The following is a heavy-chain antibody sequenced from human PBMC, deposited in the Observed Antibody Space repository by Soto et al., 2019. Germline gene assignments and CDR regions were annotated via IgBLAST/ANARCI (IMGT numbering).Heavy chain of an antibody. J-gene: IGHJ4*02. CDR1: GGSISSYS. CDR3: ARYYWSLRYFDY. D-gene: IGHD3-10*01. Sequence: QVQLQESGPRLVKPSGTLSLTCTVSGGSISSYSWGWIRQPAGRGLEWVGRIDSSGSTSYNPSLKRRVTMSVDTSKNQFALQLSSVTAADTAFYYGARYYWSLRYFDYWGQGTLVTVSS. V-gene: IGHV4-4*07. CDR2: IDSSGST.